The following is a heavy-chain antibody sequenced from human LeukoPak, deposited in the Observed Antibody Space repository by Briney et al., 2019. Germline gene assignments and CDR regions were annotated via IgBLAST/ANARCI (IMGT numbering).Heavy chain of an antibody. CDR3: ARDYRGSQWQWLVRKGKGFDY. CDR2: ISSSSSYI. J-gene: IGHJ4*02. D-gene: IGHD6-19*01. V-gene: IGHV3-21*01. CDR1: GFTFSSYS. Sequence: GGSLRLSCAASGFTFSSYSMNWVRQAPGKGLEWVSSISSSSSYIYYADSVKGRFTISRDNAKNSLYLQMNSLRAEDTAVYYCARDYRGSQWQWLVRKGKGFDYWGQGTLVTVSS.